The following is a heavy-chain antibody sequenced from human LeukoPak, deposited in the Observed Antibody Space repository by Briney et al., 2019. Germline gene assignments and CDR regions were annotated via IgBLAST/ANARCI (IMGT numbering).Heavy chain of an antibody. D-gene: IGHD4-17*01. CDR3: AKDQQSPHDYGDYVFDY. Sequence: GGSLRLSCAASGFTFSSYAMSWVRQAPGKGLEWASAISGSGGSTYYADSVKGRFTISRDNSKNTLYLQMNSLRAEDTAVYYCAKDQQSPHDYGDYVFDYWGQGTLVTVSS. CDR1: GFTFSSYA. V-gene: IGHV3-23*01. CDR2: ISGSGGST. J-gene: IGHJ4*02.